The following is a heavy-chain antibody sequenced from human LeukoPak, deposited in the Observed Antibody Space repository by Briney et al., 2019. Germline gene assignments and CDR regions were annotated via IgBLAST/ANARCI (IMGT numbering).Heavy chain of an antibody. CDR3: ARGPISRYNWFDP. Sequence: GASVKVSCKASGYTFTGYYMHWVRQAPGQGLEWMGWINPNSGGTNYAQKFQGRATMTRDTSISTAYMELSRLRSDDTAVYYCARGPISRYNWFDPWGQGTLVTVSS. D-gene: IGHD3-9*01. J-gene: IGHJ5*02. CDR1: GYTFTGYY. V-gene: IGHV1-2*02. CDR2: INPNSGGT.